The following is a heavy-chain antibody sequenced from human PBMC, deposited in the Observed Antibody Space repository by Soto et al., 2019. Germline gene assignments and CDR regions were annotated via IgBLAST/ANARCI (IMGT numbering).Heavy chain of an antibody. D-gene: IGHD1-26*01. CDR2: IYSSGTT. Sequence: SETLSLTCTVSGGSINSFYWSWIRQPAGKGLEWIGRIYSSGTTNYNPSLKGRVAMSVDTSKNQLSLSLSSVTAADTAVYYCARDRIVGTSYFDYWGQGTLVTVSS. V-gene: IGHV4-4*07. CDR1: GGSINSFY. J-gene: IGHJ4*02. CDR3: ARDRIVGTSYFDY.